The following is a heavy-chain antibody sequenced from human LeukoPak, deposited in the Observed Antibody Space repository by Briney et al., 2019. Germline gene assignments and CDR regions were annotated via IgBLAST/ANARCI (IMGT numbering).Heavy chain of an antibody. CDR1: GFTFSSYN. CDR2: ISSSSSRI. Sequence: PGVSLRLSCAASGFTFSSYNMNWVRQAPGKGLEWLSYISSSSSRIFDADSVKGRFTVSRDNAKNSLYLQMRSLRAEDTAVYYCARGGGKSSGWPYFDNWGQGILVTVSS. V-gene: IGHV3-48*01. CDR3: ARGGGKSSGWPYFDN. J-gene: IGHJ4*02. D-gene: IGHD6-19*01.